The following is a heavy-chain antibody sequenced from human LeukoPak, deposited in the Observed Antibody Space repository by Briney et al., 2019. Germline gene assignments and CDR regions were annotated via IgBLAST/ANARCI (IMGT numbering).Heavy chain of an antibody. CDR3: AHPSTPDYGGLDY. J-gene: IGHJ4*02. V-gene: IGHV3-23*01. Sequence: GGSPRLSCAASGFTFRLYVMTWVRQAPGKGLEWVSAITGSGGSIYYADSVRGRFTISRDNSKNTLYLQMRSLRAEDTAIYYCAHPSTPDYGGLDYWGQGTLVTVSS. CDR1: GFTFRLYV. D-gene: IGHD4-17*01. CDR2: ITGSGGSI.